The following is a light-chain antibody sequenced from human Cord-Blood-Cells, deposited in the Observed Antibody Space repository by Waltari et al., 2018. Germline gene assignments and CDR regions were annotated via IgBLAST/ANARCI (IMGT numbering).Light chain of an antibody. J-gene: IGLJ3*02. Sequence: QSALTQPASVSGSPGQPITISCPGTSSDVGGYNYVSWYQQHPGKAPKLMIYDVSNRPSGVSNRFSGSKSGNTASLTISGLQAEDEADYYCSSYTSSSTPWVFGGGTKLTVL. CDR1: SSDVGGYNY. V-gene: IGLV2-14*01. CDR2: DVS. CDR3: SSYTSSSTPWV.